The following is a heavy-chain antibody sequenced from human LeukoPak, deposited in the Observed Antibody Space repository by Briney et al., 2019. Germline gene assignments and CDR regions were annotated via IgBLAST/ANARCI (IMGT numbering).Heavy chain of an antibody. D-gene: IGHD3-9*01. Sequence: ASVKVSCKASGYTFADYYIHWVRQAPGQGLEWMGWIYPKSGGTNSAQKFQGRVTMTRDTSISTAYMELSRLKVDDTAVYYCARVSTSGYRDWLDPWGQGTLVTVSS. V-gene: IGHV1-2*02. CDR2: IYPKSGGT. J-gene: IGHJ5*02. CDR1: GYTFADYY. CDR3: ARVSTSGYRDWLDP.